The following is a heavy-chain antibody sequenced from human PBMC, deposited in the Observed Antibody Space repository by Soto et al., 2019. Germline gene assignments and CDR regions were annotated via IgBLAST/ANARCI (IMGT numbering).Heavy chain of an antibody. D-gene: IGHD5-12*01. CDR3: ARDRSGGYDTYYYYGMDV. J-gene: IGHJ6*02. Sequence: GGSLRLSCAASGFTFSSYGMHWVRQAPGKGLEWVAVIWYDGSNKYYADSVKGRFTISRDNSKNTLYLQMNSLRAEDTAVYYCARDRSGGYDTYYYYGMDVWGQGTTVTVSS. CDR2: IWYDGSNK. CDR1: GFTFSSYG. V-gene: IGHV3-33*01.